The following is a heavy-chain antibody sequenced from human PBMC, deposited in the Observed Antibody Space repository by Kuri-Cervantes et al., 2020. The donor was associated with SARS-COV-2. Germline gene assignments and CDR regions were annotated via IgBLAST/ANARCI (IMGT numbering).Heavy chain of an antibody. D-gene: IGHD3-22*01. Sequence: ASVKVSCKASGYTLNTFGITWVRQAPGQGLEWMGRSSAYSDDTSSAEKFKGRVTMTQDTSTNTAYMELSRLRSDDTAVYYCARSTPFRRLVVISQGGAFDIWGQGTMVTVSS. J-gene: IGHJ3*02. CDR3: ARSTPFRRLVVISQGGAFDI. CDR2: SSAYSDDT. CDR1: GYTLNTFG. V-gene: IGHV1-18*01.